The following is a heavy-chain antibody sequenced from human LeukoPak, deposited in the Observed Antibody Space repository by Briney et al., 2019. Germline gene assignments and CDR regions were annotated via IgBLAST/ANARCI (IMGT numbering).Heavy chain of an antibody. D-gene: IGHD6-19*01. Sequence: ASVKVSCKASGYTFTTYGLSWVRQAPGQGLEWMGWMNPNSGNTGYAQKFQGRVTITRNTSISTAYMELSSLRSEDTAVHYCARAEQWLVLGAFDIWGQGTMVTVSS. CDR3: ARAEQWLVLGAFDI. J-gene: IGHJ3*02. CDR2: MNPNSGNT. V-gene: IGHV1-8*01. CDR1: GYTFTTYG.